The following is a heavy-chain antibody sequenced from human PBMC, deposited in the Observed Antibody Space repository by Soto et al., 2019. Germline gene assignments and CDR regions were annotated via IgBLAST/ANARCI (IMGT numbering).Heavy chain of an antibody. CDR3: ARDWLGCSGDSCHPGSPGYYYYGMDV. D-gene: IGHD2-15*01. CDR1: GGPISFYH. CDR2: IYYSGST. Sequence: LSLTCTVSGGPISFYHWSWIRQPPGKGLEWIGYIYYSGSTNYNPSLKSRVTISADTSKNQFSLRLTSVTAADTAVYYCARDWLGCSGDSCHPGSPGYYYYGMDVWGQGTTVTVSS. J-gene: IGHJ6*02. V-gene: IGHV4-59*12.